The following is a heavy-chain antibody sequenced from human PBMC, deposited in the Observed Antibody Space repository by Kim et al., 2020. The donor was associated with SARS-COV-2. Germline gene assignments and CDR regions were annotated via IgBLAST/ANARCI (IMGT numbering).Heavy chain of an antibody. CDR3: ARAQLGYHYVFDY. J-gene: IGHJ4*01. Sequence: GGSLRLSCEASGFTVSGNYMSWVRQAPGKGLEWVSVLFSSGGPDYAASVKGRFTISRDNPKNTLYLQMNTLRAEDTAVYYCARAQLGYHYVFDYWGHGTLVTVSS. V-gene: IGHV3-53*01. CDR2: LFSSGGP. D-gene: IGHD5-18*01. CDR1: GFTVSGNY.